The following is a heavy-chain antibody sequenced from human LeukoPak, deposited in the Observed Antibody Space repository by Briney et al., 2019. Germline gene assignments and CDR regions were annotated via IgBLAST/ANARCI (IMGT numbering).Heavy chain of an antibody. Sequence: PGGSLRLSCAASGFTFSTYAVNWVRQAPGKGLEWVSSIRSGSSYIYYADSVKGRFTISRDDAENSLYLQMNSLRAEDTAVYYCARDYGDRCFDYWGQGTLVAVSS. CDR3: ARDYGDRCFDY. J-gene: IGHJ4*02. D-gene: IGHD4-17*01. CDR1: GFTFSTYA. CDR2: IRSGSSYI. V-gene: IGHV3-21*01.